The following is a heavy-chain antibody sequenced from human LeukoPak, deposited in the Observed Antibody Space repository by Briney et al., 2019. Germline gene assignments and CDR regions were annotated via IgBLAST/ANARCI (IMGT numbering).Heavy chain of an antibody. Sequence: PSETLSLTCTVSGGSISSGDSYWSWIRQPPGKGLEWIGYIYYSGSTYYNPSLKSRVIISVDTSKNQFSLKLTSVTATDTAVYFCARLGDSAAFDYWGQGTLVTVSS. CDR1: GGSISSGDSY. CDR2: IYYSGST. J-gene: IGHJ4*02. CDR3: ARLGDSAAFDY. D-gene: IGHD2-21*02. V-gene: IGHV4-30-4*01.